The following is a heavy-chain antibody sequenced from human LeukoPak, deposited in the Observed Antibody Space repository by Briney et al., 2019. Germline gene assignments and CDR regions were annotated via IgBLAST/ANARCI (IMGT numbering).Heavy chain of an antibody. J-gene: IGHJ4*02. V-gene: IGHV4-39*01. D-gene: IGHD3-10*01. CDR1: GVSISSSSYH. Sequence: SETLSLTCTVSGVSISSSSYHWDWIRQPPGKGLEWIGSIYDNGSTYYSPSLKSRVTISVDTSKNQFSLKLSSVTAADTAVYYCARQGGAYGPLNYWGQGTLVSVSS. CDR2: IYDNGST. CDR3: ARQGGAYGPLNY.